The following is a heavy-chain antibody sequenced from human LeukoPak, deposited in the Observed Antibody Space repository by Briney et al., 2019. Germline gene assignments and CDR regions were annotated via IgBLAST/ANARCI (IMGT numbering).Heavy chain of an antibody. CDR2: IYWNDDK. CDR1: GFSLSTRAAG. Sequence: ESGTTLVKPSQTLTLTCTFSGFSLSTRAAGVGWIRQPPGKALECLALIYWNDDKRYSPSLKSRLTISKDPSKNQVVLTMTNMDPVDTATYYCARSDSDYDYFNSWFDPWGQGTLVTVSS. CDR3: ARSDSDYDYFNSWFDP. D-gene: IGHD5-12*01. J-gene: IGHJ5*02. V-gene: IGHV2-5*01.